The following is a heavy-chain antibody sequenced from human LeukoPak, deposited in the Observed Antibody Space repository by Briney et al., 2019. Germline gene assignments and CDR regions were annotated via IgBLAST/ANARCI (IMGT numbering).Heavy chain of an antibody. CDR2: IGSSVSTR. V-gene: IGHV3-48*01. J-gene: IGHJ4*02. CDR1: GFTFSSYS. CDR3: AREGSDFWSGYSKGYFDY. Sequence: PGGSLRLSCAASGFTFSSYSMNWVRRAPGKGLEWVSYIGSSVSTRYYADSVKGRFTISRDNGKHSLYRQMNSLRAEDTAVYYCAREGSDFWSGYSKGYFDYWDRGTLVTVSS. D-gene: IGHD3-3*01.